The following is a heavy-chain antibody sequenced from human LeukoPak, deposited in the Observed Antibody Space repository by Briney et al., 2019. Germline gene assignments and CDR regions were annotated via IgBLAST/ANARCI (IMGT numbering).Heavy chain of an antibody. V-gene: IGHV3-48*03. D-gene: IGHD3-3*01. J-gene: IGHJ6*02. CDR2: ISSSGSTI. CDR1: GFTFSSYE. Sequence: PGGSLRLSCAASGFTFSSYEMNWVRQAPGKGLEWVSYISSSGSTIYYADSVKCRFTISRDNAKNSLYLQMNSLRAEDTAVYYCARFNTHLFGVVIIGRGYGMDVWGQGTTVTVSS. CDR3: ARFNTHLFGVVIIGRGYGMDV.